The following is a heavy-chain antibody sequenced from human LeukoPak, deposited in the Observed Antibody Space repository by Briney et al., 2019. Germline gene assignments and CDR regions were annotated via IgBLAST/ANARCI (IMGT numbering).Heavy chain of an antibody. Sequence: SETLSLTCAVYGVSFSGYYWSWIRQPPGKGLEWIGEINHSGSTNYNPSLKSRVTISVDTSKNQFSLKLSSVTAADTAVYYCARGSCSSTSCYVMGNWFDPWGQGTLVTVSS. CDR1: GVSFSGYY. CDR3: ARGSCSSTSCYVMGNWFDP. J-gene: IGHJ5*02. V-gene: IGHV4-34*01. CDR2: INHSGST. D-gene: IGHD2-2*01.